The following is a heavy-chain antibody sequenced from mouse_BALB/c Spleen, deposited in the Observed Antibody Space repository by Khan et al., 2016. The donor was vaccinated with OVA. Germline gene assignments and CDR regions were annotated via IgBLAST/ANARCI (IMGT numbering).Heavy chain of an antibody. CDR2: VNPNTGGS. CDR3: ARGYDFFAY. CDR1: GYSFTLYY. J-gene: IGHJ3*01. Sequence: EVQLQQSGPDLVKPGASVKISCKASGYSFTLYYMTGVKQSHGKSLEWIGRVNPNTGGSDYNQEFKGKAILTVDKSSNTAYMERHSLTSEDSAVYYCARGYDFFAYWGQGTLVTVSA. V-gene: IGHV1-26*01. D-gene: IGHD2-14*01.